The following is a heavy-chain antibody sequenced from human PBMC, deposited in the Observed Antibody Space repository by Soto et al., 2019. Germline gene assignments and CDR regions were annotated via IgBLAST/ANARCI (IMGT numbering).Heavy chain of an antibody. V-gene: IGHV4-39*07. CDR3: GRVPDY. D-gene: IGHD2-2*01. CDR2: IYHSGST. Sequence: PSETLSLTCTVSGGSISRSSYYWACIRQPPGKGLEWIGYIYHSGSTYYNPSLKSRVTISVDRSKNQFSLKLSSVTAADTAVYYHGRVPDYRGQGTSVTVSS. J-gene: IGHJ4*02. CDR1: GGSISRSSYY.